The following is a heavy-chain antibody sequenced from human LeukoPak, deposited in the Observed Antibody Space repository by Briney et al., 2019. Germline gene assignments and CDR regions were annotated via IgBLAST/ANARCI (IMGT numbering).Heavy chain of an antibody. Sequence: PGGSLRLSCAASGFTFSSYSMNWVRQAPGKGLEWVSFISSTSSYINYADSVKGRFTISRENAKNSLYLQMNSLRAGDTAVYYCARDGTAHAFDIWGQGTMVTVSS. CDR2: ISSTSSYI. V-gene: IGHV3-21*01. D-gene: IGHD1-1*01. CDR1: GFTFSSYS. CDR3: ARDGTAHAFDI. J-gene: IGHJ3*02.